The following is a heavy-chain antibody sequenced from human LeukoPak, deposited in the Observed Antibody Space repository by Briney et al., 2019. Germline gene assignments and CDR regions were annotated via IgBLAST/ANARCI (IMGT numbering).Heavy chain of an antibody. J-gene: IGHJ4*02. D-gene: IGHD6-19*01. V-gene: IGHV3-48*01. CDR2: ISSSSSTI. CDR1: GFTFSSYS. CDR3: TTVRGYTSGWPFDY. Sequence: GGSLRLSCAASGFTFSSYSMNWVRQAPGKGLEWVSYISSSSSTIYYADSVKGRFTISRDNAKNSLYLQMNSLRAEDTAVYYCTTVRGYTSGWPFDYWGQGILVTVSS.